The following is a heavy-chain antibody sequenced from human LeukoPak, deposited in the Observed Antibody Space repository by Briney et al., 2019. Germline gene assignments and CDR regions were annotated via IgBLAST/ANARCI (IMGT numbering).Heavy chain of an antibody. CDR1: GYTFTSYD. V-gene: IGHV1-8*01. J-gene: IGHJ4*02. Sequence: GASVKVSCKASGYTFTSYDINWVRQATGQGLEWMGWMNPNSGNTGYAQKFQGRVTMTRNTSISTAYMELSSLRAEDTAVYYCAKDNGPYGSGLGYWGQGTLVTVSS. CDR3: AKDNGPYGSGLGY. D-gene: IGHD3-10*01. CDR2: MNPNSGNT.